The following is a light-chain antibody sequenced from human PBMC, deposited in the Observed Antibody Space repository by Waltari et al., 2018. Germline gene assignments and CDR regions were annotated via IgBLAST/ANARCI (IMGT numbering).Light chain of an antibody. Sequence: EIVMTQSPATLSVSPGDRATLSCRASQSVSSNLAWYQQKPGQAPRLLIYGASTRATGIPARFSGTVSGTEFTLTISSLQSEDFAVYYCQQYNNWPPLFTFGAGTKVDMK. CDR3: QQYNNWPPLFT. CDR1: QSVSSN. CDR2: GAS. V-gene: IGKV3D-15*01. J-gene: IGKJ3*01.